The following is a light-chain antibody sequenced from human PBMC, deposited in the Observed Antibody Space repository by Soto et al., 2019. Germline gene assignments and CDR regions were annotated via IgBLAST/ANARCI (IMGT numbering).Light chain of an antibody. V-gene: IGLV2-14*02. Sequence: QSALTQPASVSGSPGQSITISCIGTSSDVGSYNLVSWYQQHPGKAPKLMIYEGNKRPSGVPDRFSGSKSGNTASLTVSGLQAEDEADYYCSSYAGSNNLVFGGGTKLTVL. CDR3: SSYAGSNNLV. CDR1: SSDVGSYNL. CDR2: EGN. J-gene: IGLJ3*02.